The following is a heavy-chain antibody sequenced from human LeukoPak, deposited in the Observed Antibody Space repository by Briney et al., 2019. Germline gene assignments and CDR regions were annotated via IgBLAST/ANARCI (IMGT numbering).Heavy chain of an antibody. CDR3: ARASSSWYRFDP. CDR1: GGTFSSYA. D-gene: IGHD6-13*01. Sequence: GASVTVSCKASGGTFSSYAISWVRQAPGQGLEWMGGIIPIFGTANYAQKFQGRVTITADESTSTAYMELSSLRSEDTAVYYCARASSSWYRFDPWGQGTLVTVSS. J-gene: IGHJ5*02. V-gene: IGHV1-69*13. CDR2: IIPIFGTA.